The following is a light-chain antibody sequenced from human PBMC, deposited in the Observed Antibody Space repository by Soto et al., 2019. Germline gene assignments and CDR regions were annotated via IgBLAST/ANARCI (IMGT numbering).Light chain of an antibody. Sequence: DIVMTQSPDSLAVSLGERATINCKSSRSVLYSSNNKNYLAWYQQKPGQPLKLLIYWASTRESGVPDRFSGSGSGTDFTLTISRQQAEDVPVYYCQQYYSTPRTFGGGTKVEIK. CDR3: QQYYSTPRT. CDR1: RSVLYSSNNKNY. J-gene: IGKJ4*01. CDR2: WAS. V-gene: IGKV4-1*01.